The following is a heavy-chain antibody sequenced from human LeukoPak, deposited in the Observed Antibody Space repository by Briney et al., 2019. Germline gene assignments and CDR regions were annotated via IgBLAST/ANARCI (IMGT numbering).Heavy chain of an antibody. V-gene: IGHV4-59*01. CDR3: ARGNGGIAVADTSAFDI. CDR2: IYYSGST. J-gene: IGHJ3*02. Sequence: PSETLSLTCTVSGGSISSYYWSWIRQPPGKGLEWIGYIYYSGSTNYNPSLKSRVTISVDTSKNQFSLKLSSVTAADTAVYYCARGNGGIAVADTSAFDIWGQGTMVAVSS. CDR1: GGSISSYY. D-gene: IGHD6-19*01.